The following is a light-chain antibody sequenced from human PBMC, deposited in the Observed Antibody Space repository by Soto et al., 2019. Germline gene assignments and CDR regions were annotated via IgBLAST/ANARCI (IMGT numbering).Light chain of an antibody. J-gene: IGKJ4*01. CDR1: QDISNY. CDR2: DAS. V-gene: IGKV1-33*01. CDR3: QQYEDLPLT. Sequence: DIQMTQSPSSLSASVGDRVTINCQASQDISNYLNWYQQKPGKVPKLLIFDASNVETGVPSRFSGSGSGTDFTFTISSLQPEDIGTYYCQQYEDLPLTFGGGTRVEIK.